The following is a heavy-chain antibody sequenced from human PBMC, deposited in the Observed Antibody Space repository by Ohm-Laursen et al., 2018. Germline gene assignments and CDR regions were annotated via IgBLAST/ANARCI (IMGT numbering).Heavy chain of an antibody. V-gene: IGHV3-11*04. D-gene: IGHD1-26*01. J-gene: IGHJ4*02. Sequence: SLRLSCSASGFTFSDYYMTWIRQAPGKGLEWVSYISSSGSSIDYADSVKGRFTISRDNAKNTLYLQMDSLRAEDTAVYYCARGSGSYSRLGVDSWGQGTLVTVSS. CDR3: ARGSGSYSRLGVDS. CDR1: GFTFSDYY. CDR2: ISSSGSSI.